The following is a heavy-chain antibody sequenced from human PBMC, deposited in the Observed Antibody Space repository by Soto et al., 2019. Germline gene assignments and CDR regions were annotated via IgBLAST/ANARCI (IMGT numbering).Heavy chain of an antibody. D-gene: IGHD2-8*01. V-gene: IGHV5-51*01. CDR1: GYRFVNYW. Sequence: GESLKISCKVYGYRFVNYWIEWVRQLPGKSLECKEFNYAGASVTRYSPSFQGQVTISADKTTSTAYLQWSTQKASDTYMYYCARQREAYCSNGRCPCDNWGQGSLVTVS. CDR2: NYAGASVT. CDR3: ARQREAYCSNGRCPCDN. J-gene: IGHJ4*02.